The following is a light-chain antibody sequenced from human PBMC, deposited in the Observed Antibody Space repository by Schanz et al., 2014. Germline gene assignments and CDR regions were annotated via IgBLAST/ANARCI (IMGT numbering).Light chain of an antibody. J-gene: IGLJ2*01. V-gene: IGLV2-14*03. CDR3: ASYAGTNNLL. CDR1: SSDVGAYNL. CDR2: DVS. Sequence: QSALTQSASVSGSPGQSITISCTGTSSDVGAYNLVSWFQQHPGKVPKLVIYDVSNRPSGISNRFSGSKSGNTASLTVSGLQPEDEAVYYCASYAGTNNLLFGGGTKLTVL.